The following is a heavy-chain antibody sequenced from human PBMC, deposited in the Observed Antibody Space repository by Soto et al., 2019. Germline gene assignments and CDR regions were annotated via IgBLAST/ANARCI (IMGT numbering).Heavy chain of an antibody. J-gene: IGHJ4*02. Sequence: GGSLRLSCAASGFTFSNALKSWLRQAPGKGLECVGRIKSKTDGGTTDYAAPVKGRFTISRDDSKNTLYLQMNSLKTEDTAVYYCTTDRYYYDSSGYYADYWGRGTLVTVSS. D-gene: IGHD3-22*01. V-gene: IGHV3-15*01. CDR2: IKSKTDGGTT. CDR3: TTDRYYYDSSGYYADY. CDR1: GFTFSNAL.